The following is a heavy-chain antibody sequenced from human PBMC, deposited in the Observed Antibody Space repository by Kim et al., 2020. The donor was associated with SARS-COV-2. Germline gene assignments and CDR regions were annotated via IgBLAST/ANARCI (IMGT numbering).Heavy chain of an antibody. Sequence: SETLSLTCAVYGGSFSGYYWSWIRQPPGKGLEWIGEINHSGSPNYNPSLKSRVTISVDTSKNQFSLKLSSVTAADTAVYYCARGRGYYDSSGYMCYWGQGTLVTVSS. J-gene: IGHJ4*02. CDR3: ARGRGYYDSSGYMCY. V-gene: IGHV4-34*01. CDR1: GGSFSGYY. CDR2: INHSGSP. D-gene: IGHD3-22*01.